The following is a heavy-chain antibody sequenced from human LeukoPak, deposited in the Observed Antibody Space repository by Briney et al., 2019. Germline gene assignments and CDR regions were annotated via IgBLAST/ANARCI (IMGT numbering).Heavy chain of an antibody. V-gene: IGHV4-59*11. J-gene: IGHJ6*03. CDR3: ATGQVDYFYYMDV. CDR2: IYYSGAT. CDR1: GGSICSHY. Sequence: SVTLSLTCSVSGGSICSHYWSWIRQPPGKGPEWIGYIYYSGATNYNPSLISRVTISVDTSKNQFSLKVTSVTAADTAVYYCATGQVDYFYYMDVWGKGTTVTVSS.